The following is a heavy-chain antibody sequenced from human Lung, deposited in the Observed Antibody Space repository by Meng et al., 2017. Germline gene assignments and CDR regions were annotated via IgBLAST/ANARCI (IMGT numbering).Heavy chain of an antibody. V-gene: IGHV1-2*06. J-gene: IGHJ4*02. CDR3: ARDEDISAAGKLFGDY. CDR2: IDPKSGDT. CDR1: GYNFPDYY. Sequence: QVQRWRSVAELKKPGASVKASCKPSGYNFPDYYIHWVRLAPGHGLEWMGHIDPKSGDTRYAQKFQGRVTMTGDTSIGTAYMELTGLRSDDTALYYCARDEDISAAGKLFGDYWGQGTLVTVSS. D-gene: IGHD6-13*01.